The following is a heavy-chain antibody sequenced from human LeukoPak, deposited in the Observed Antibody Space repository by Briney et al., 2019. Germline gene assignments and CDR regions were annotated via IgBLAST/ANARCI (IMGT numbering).Heavy chain of an antibody. V-gene: IGHV1-69*13. CDR1: GGTFSSYA. CDR2: IIPIFGTA. CDR3: ARWIRGVGYYYYGMDV. J-gene: IGHJ6*04. D-gene: IGHD5-18*01. Sequence: ASVKVSCEASGGTFSSYAISWVRQAPGQGLEWMGGIIPIFGTANDAQKFQGRVTITADESTSTAYMELSSLRSEDTAVYYCARWIRGVGYYYYGMDVWGKGTTVTVSS.